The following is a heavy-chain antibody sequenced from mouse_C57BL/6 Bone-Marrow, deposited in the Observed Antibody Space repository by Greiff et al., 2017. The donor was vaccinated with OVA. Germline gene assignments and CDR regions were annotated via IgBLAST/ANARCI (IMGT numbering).Heavy chain of an antibody. D-gene: IGHD2-2*01. CDR1: GYAFSSSW. J-gene: IGHJ1*03. Sequence: QVQLQQSGPELVKPGASVKISCKASGYAFSSSWMNWVKQRPGKGLEWIGRIYPGDGDTNYNGKFKGKATLTADKSSSTAYMQLSGLTSEGSAVYFCARAGIYSGYGGYYWAMDVWGTGTTVTVSS. CDR3: ARAGIYSGYGGYYWAMDV. CDR2: IYPGDGDT. V-gene: IGHV1-82*01.